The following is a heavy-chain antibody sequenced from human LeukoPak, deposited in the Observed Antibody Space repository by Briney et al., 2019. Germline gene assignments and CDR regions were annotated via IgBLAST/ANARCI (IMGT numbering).Heavy chain of an antibody. Sequence: GGSLRLSCAASGFTLDDYGMSWVRQAPGKGLEWVSGIGWSGSSTGYADSVKGRFTISIDNAKNSLYLQLNSLRAEDTAFYYCARDRASGWYRGDYDYWGQGTLVTVSP. CDR2: IGWSGSST. J-gene: IGHJ4*02. D-gene: IGHD6-19*01. V-gene: IGHV3-20*04. CDR3: ARDRASGWYRGDYDY. CDR1: GFTLDDYG.